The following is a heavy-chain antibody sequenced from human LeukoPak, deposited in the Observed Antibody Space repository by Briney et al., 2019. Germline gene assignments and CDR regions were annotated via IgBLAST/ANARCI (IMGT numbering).Heavy chain of an antibody. Sequence: GGSLRLSCAASGFTFSSYAMSWVRQAPGKGLQWVSTISGSGGSTYYADSVTGRFTISRDNSKNTLYLQMNSLRAEDTAVYYCARRPGLERYYFDYWGQGTLVTVSS. CDR2: ISGSGGST. V-gene: IGHV3-23*01. CDR1: GFTFSSYA. CDR3: ARRPGLERYYFDY. D-gene: IGHD1-1*01. J-gene: IGHJ4*02.